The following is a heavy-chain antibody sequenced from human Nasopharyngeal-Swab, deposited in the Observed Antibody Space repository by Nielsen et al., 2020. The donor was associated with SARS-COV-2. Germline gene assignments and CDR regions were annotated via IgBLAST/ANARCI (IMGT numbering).Heavy chain of an antibody. CDR2: INPSGGST. J-gene: IGHJ6*03. V-gene: IGHV1-46*01. Sequence: ASVKVSCKASGYTFTSYYMHWVRQAPGQGLEWMGIINPSGGSTSYAQKFQGRVTMTRDTSTSTVYMELSSLRSEDTAVYYCARDGYCTNGVWWRMYYMDVWGKGTTVTVSS. D-gene: IGHD2-8*01. CDR3: ARDGYCTNGVWWRMYYMDV. CDR1: GYTFTSYY.